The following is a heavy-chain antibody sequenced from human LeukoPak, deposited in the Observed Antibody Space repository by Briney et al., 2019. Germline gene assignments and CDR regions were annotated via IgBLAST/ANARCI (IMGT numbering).Heavy chain of an antibody. V-gene: IGHV3-23*01. D-gene: IGHD4-11*01. CDR2: VSGRGAST. CDR3: AKGGTVTTDH. J-gene: IGHJ4*02. CDR1: GFSFSTYG. Sequence: QPGGPLRLSCAASGFSFSTYGMSWVRHAPGKGLEWVSFVSGRGASTYYADSMKGRFTISRDNSKNTLYLQMSSPRAEDTAVYYCAKGGTVTTDHWGQGTLVTVSS.